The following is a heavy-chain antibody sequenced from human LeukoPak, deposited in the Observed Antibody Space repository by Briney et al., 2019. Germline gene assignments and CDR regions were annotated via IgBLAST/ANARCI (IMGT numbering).Heavy chain of an antibody. V-gene: IGHV4-59*01. J-gene: IGHJ4*02. CDR3: ARSGGGYTATILGYFFDY. CDR2: IYSNGST. Sequence: GSLRLSCAASGFTFSSYSMNWVRQAPGKGLEWLGFIYSNGSTDFHPSLKSRLTISVDKSKNQFSLQLTSLTAADTAVYYCARSGGGYTATILGYFFDYWGQGALVTVSS. D-gene: IGHD5-18*01. CDR1: GFTFSSYS.